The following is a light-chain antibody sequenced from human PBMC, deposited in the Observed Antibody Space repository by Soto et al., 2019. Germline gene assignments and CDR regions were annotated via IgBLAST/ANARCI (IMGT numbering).Light chain of an antibody. CDR1: SSDIGSYNR. J-gene: IGLJ1*01. CDR3: SSFTTSDTYV. V-gene: IGLV2-18*02. CDR2: EVN. Sequence: QSVLTQPPSVSGSPGQSVTISYTGTSSDIGSYNRVSWYQQPPGAAPKLMICEVNNRPSGVPERFSGSKPGNTASLTIFGLQAEDEADYYCSSFTTSDTYVFGSGTKVTVL.